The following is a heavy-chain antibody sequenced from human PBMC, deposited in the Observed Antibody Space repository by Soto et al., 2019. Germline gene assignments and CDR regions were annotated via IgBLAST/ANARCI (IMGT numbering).Heavy chain of an antibody. J-gene: IGHJ4*02. CDR2: ISSSSSTI. CDR1: GFTFSSYS. CDR3: AIVRRDIVVVVAATGIDY. Sequence: GGSLRLSCAASGFTFSSYSMNWVRQAPGKGLEWVSYISSSSSTIYYADSVKGRSTISRDNAKNSLYLKMNSLSDEATAVYYCAIVRRDIVVVVAATGIDYWGQGTLVTVSS. V-gene: IGHV3-48*02. D-gene: IGHD2-15*01.